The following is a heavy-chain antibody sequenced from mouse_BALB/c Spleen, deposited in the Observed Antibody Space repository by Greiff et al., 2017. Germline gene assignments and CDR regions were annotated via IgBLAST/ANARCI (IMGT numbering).Heavy chain of an antibody. CDR1: GFTFSSFG. V-gene: IGHV5-17*02. CDR2: ISSGSSTI. CDR3: ARGAPFAY. J-gene: IGHJ3*01. Sequence: VQLKESGGGLVQPGGSRKLSCAASGFTFSSFGMHWVRQAPEKGLEWVAYISSGSSTIYYADTVKGRFTISRDNPKNTLFLQMTSLRSEDTAMYYCARGAPFAYWGQGTLVTVSA.